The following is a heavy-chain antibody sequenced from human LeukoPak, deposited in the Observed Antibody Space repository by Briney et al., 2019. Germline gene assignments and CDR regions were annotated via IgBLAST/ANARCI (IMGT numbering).Heavy chain of an antibody. CDR1: GFTFSNYA. CDR3: ARYWDPRVRTFDI. D-gene: IGHD2-15*01. J-gene: IGHJ3*02. V-gene: IGHV3-23*01. Sequence: GGSLRLSCAASGFTFSNYAMSWVRQAPGKGLEWVSLISGNGGSIVYADSVRGRFTISRDNSKNTLYLQMNSLRAEDAALYYCARYWDPRVRTFDIWGQGTVVTVSS. CDR2: ISGNGGSI.